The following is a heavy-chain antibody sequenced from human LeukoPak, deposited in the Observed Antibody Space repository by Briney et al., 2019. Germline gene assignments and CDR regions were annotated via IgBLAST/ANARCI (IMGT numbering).Heavy chain of an antibody. CDR3: ARGPTMVRGVIPYYFDY. CDR2: INAGNGNT. J-gene: IGHJ4*02. Sequence: ASVKVSCKASGYTFTSYAMHWVRQAPGQRLEWMGWINAGNGNTKYSQKFQGRVTITRDTSASTAYMELSSLRSEDTAVYYCARGPTMVRGVIPYYFDYWGQGTLVTVSS. V-gene: IGHV1-3*01. D-gene: IGHD3-10*01. CDR1: GYTFTSYA.